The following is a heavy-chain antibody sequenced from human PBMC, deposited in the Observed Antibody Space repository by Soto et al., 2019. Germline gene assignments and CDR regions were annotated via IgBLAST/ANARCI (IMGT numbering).Heavy chain of an antibody. CDR2: IYHGGST. D-gene: IGHD3-22*01. V-gene: IGHV4-38-2*01. CDR1: GYSISSGYY. CDR3: ARVGPWVPYYYDSSPYTFENWFDP. Sequence: PSETLSLTCVVSGYSISSGYYWGWLRQPPGKGLEWIRSIYHGGSTYYNPSLNSRVTLSIDMTNNHVSLILNSVTAADTAVYYCARVGPWVPYYYDSSPYTFENWFDPWGQGTLVTVSS. J-gene: IGHJ5*02.